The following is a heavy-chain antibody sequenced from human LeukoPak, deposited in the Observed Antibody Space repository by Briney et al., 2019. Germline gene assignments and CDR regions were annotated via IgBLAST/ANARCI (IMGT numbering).Heavy chain of an antibody. V-gene: IGHV1-18*01. J-gene: IGHJ6*02. CDR1: GYTFTSYG. Sequence: ASVKVSCKASGYTFTSYGISWVRQAPGQGLEWMGWISAYNGNTNYAQKLQGRVTMTTDTSTSTAYMELRSLRSDDTAVYYCAREVRSTSVYYYGMDVWGQGTTVTVSS. D-gene: IGHD2-2*01. CDR3: AREVRSTSVYYYGMDV. CDR2: ISAYNGNT.